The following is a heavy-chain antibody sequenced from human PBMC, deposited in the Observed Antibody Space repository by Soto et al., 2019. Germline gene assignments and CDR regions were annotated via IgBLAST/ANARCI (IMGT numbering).Heavy chain of an antibody. Sequence: EVQLVESGGGLVQPGGSLRLSCAASGFTFSSYWMSWVRQAPGKGLEWVANIKQDGSEKYYVDSVKGRFTISRDNAKNSLYLQMNSLRAEDTAVYYCAKRGSSWSYGMDVWGQGTTVTASS. J-gene: IGHJ6*02. CDR3: AKRGSSWSYGMDV. CDR1: GFTFSSYW. D-gene: IGHD6-13*01. V-gene: IGHV3-7*03. CDR2: IKQDGSEK.